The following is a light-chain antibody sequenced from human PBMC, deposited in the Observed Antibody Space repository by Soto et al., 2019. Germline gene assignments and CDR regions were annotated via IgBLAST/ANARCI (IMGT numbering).Light chain of an antibody. CDR3: SSYAGSNNFVV. CDR2: EVS. Sequence: QSVLTQPPSASGSPGQSVTISCTGTSSHIGGYNYVSWYQQHPGKAPKLMVYEVSKRPSGVPDRFSGSKSGNTASLTVSGLQAEDEADYYCSSYAGSNNFVVFGGGTKVTVL. V-gene: IGLV2-8*01. CDR1: SSHIGGYNY. J-gene: IGLJ2*01.